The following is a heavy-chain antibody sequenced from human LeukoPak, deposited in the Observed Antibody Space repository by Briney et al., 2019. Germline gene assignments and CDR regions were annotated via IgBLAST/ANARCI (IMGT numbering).Heavy chain of an antibody. CDR3: ARMNYDILTGYYLRAFDV. V-gene: IGHV3-48*03. J-gene: IGHJ3*01. Sequence: AGGPLRLPCAPPGFPFTSYEINWVRQAPGKGLEWVSQFGISGSIIYYADSVKGRFTISRDNAKNSLYLQMNSLRAEDTAVYYCARMNYDILTGYYLRAFDVWGQGTMVSVSS. CDR2: FGISGSII. D-gene: IGHD3-9*01. CDR1: GFPFTSYE.